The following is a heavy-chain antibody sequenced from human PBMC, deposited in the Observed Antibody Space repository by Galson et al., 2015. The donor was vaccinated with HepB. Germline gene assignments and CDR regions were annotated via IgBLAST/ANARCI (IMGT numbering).Heavy chain of an antibody. CDR1: GFSLINAGVG. Sequence: PALVKPTQTLTLTCTFSGFSLINAGVGVGWIRQPPGKALEWLALIYWDDDKRYRPSLKTRLTITKETSKNQVVLTMINMDPVDTATYHCAHLYNYGRLDAWGQGILVTVSS. J-gene: IGHJ5*02. CDR3: AHLYNYGRLDA. CDR2: IYWDDDK. D-gene: IGHD5-18*01. V-gene: IGHV2-5*02.